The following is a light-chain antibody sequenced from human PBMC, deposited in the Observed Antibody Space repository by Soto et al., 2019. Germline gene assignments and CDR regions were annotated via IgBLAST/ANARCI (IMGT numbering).Light chain of an antibody. Sequence: QSALTQPPSASGSPGQSFTISCTGTSSDFGGYNYVSWYQQHPGKAPKLMIYEVSKRPSGVPDRFSGSKSGNTASLTVSGLQAEDEADYYCSSYAGSNNFVVFGGGTKVTVL. V-gene: IGLV2-8*01. CDR2: EVS. CDR1: SSDFGGYNY. CDR3: SSYAGSNNFVV. J-gene: IGLJ2*01.